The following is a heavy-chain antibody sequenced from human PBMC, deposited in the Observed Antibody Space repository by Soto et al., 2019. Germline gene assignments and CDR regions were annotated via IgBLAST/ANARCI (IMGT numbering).Heavy chain of an antibody. V-gene: IGHV4-59*01. D-gene: IGHD5-12*01. Sequence: SETLSLTCTVSGGSISSYYWSWIRQPPGKGLEWIGYIYYSGSTNYNPSLKSRVTISVDTSKNQFSLKLSSVTAADMAVYYCAREGSYSAYNFAHGIQLWSLDFWGQGALVTVSS. CDR2: IYYSGST. J-gene: IGHJ4*02. CDR1: GGSISSYY. CDR3: AREGSYSAYNFAHGIQLWSLDF.